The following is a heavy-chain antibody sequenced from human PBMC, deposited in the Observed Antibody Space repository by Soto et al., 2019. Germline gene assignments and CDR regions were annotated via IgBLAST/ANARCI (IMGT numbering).Heavy chain of an antibody. Sequence: GGSLRLSCAASGFTFSSYAMHWVRQAQGKGLEWVEIISYDGSNKYYADSVKGRFTISRDNSKNTLYLQMNSLRAEDTAVYYCARDSGSSSLDYYYGMDVWGQGTTVTVSS. CDR3: ARDSGSSSLDYYYGMDV. V-gene: IGHV3-30-3*01. J-gene: IGHJ6*02. D-gene: IGHD6-6*01. CDR1: GFTFSSYA. CDR2: ISYDGSNK.